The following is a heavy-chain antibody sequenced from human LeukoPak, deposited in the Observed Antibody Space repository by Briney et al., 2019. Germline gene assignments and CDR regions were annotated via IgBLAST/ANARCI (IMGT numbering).Heavy chain of an antibody. V-gene: IGHV3-23*01. D-gene: IGHD3-22*01. J-gene: IGHJ4*02. CDR1: GFTFSSYA. Sequence: GGSLRLSCAASGFTFSSYAMSWVRQAPGKGLEWVSAISGSGGSTYHADSVKGRFTISRDNSKNTLYLQMNSLRAEDTAVYYCATYYYDSSGSDYWGQGTLVTVSS. CDR2: ISGSGGST. CDR3: ATYYYDSSGSDY.